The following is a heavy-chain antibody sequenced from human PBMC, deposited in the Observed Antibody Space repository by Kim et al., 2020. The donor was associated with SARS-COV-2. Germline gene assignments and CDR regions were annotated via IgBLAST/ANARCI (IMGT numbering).Heavy chain of an antibody. CDR3: TRDPLYNWTPGDI. V-gene: IGHV3-53*01. CDR1: GFTVSSNY. CDR2: IYSGGST. D-gene: IGHD1-20*01. J-gene: IGHJ3*02. Sequence: GGSLRLSCAASGFTVSSNYMSWVRQAPGKGLEWVSVIYSGGSTYYADSVKGRFTISRDNSKNTLYLQMNSLRAEDTAVYYCTRDPLYNWTPGDIWGQGTMVTVSS.